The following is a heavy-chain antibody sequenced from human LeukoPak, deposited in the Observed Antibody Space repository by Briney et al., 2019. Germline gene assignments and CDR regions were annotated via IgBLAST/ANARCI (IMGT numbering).Heavy chain of an antibody. CDR1: GGSLSSYY. Sequence: PSETLSLTCTVSGGSLSSYYWSWIRQPPGKGLEWMGYIYYSGSTNYNPSLKSRVTISVDTSKNQFSLKLSSVPAADTAVYYCARGFIGPDYDFWSGPNWFDPWGQGTLVTVSS. CDR2: IYYSGST. J-gene: IGHJ5*02. V-gene: IGHV4-59*01. D-gene: IGHD3-3*01. CDR3: ARGFIGPDYDFWSGPNWFDP.